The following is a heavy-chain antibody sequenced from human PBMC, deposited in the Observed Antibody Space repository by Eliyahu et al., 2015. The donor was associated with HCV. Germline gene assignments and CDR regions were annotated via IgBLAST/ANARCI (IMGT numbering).Heavy chain of an antibody. J-gene: IGHJ6*02. CDR1: GFSLSTSGMC. V-gene: IGHV2-70*15. CDR3: ARIVAGSPYYYYGMDV. Sequence: QVTLRESGPALVKPTQTLTLTCTFSGFSLSTSGMCVSWIRQPPGKALEWLARIDWDDDKYYSTSLKTRLTISKDTSKNQVVLTMTNMDPVDTATYYCARIVAGSPYYYYGMDVWGQGTTVTVSS. CDR2: IDWDDDK.